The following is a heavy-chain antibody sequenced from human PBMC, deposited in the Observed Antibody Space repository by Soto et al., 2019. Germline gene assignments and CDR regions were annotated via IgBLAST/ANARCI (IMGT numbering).Heavy chain of an antibody. CDR1: GFTFSDYY. D-gene: IGHD3-10*01. CDR3: AIDPYYYGPGFIQTYGMDV. Sequence: GGSLRLSCAAPGFTFSDYYMSWIRQAPGKGQEWVSYISSSSSYTNYADSVKGRFTISRDNAKNSLYLQMNSLRAEDTAVYYCAIDPYYYGPGFIQTYGMDVWGQGTTVTVTS. V-gene: IGHV3-11*05. J-gene: IGHJ6*02. CDR2: ISSSSSYT.